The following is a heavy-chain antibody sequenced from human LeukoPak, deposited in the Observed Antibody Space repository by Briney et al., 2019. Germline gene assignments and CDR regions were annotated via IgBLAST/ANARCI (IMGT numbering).Heavy chain of an antibody. Sequence: GASVKVSCKASGYTFSDHYMHWVRQAPGQGLEWMGYINPRTGATYYAEKFQGRVTMTRDTSISTAYMELSRLRSDDTAVYYCARVDYYDFHFDYWGQGTLVTVSS. CDR1: GYTFSDHY. CDR3: ARVDYYDFHFDY. D-gene: IGHD3-22*01. V-gene: IGHV1-2*02. CDR2: INPRTGAT. J-gene: IGHJ4*02.